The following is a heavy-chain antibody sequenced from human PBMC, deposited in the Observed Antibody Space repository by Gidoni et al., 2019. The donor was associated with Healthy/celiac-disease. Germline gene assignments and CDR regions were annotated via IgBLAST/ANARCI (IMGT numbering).Heavy chain of an antibody. CDR2: IYGGGST. Sequence: EVQLVESVGGLVQTGGSLRLSWAASGFTVSSNYMSWVRPAPGKGLESVSVIYGGGSTDYADSVKGRYTISRDNSKNTLYLQMNSLRAEDTAVYYCASFGIVGTTKRVYYYYGMDVWGQGTTVTVSS. D-gene: IGHD1-26*01. CDR1: GFTVSSNY. J-gene: IGHJ6*02. V-gene: IGHV3-66*02. CDR3: ASFGIVGTTKRVYYYYGMDV.